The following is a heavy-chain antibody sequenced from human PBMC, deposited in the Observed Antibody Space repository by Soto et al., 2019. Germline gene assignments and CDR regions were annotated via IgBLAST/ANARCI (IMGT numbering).Heavy chain of an antibody. Sequence: GGSLRISSKGSGYRFTSYWISWVRQMPGKGLEWMGRIDPSDSYTNYSPSFQGHVTISADKSISTAYLQWSSLKASDTAMYYCARHLPMVRGVIPFDYWGQGTLVTVSS. J-gene: IGHJ4*02. D-gene: IGHD3-10*01. V-gene: IGHV5-10-1*01. CDR2: IDPSDSYT. CDR1: GYRFTSYW. CDR3: ARHLPMVRGVIPFDY.